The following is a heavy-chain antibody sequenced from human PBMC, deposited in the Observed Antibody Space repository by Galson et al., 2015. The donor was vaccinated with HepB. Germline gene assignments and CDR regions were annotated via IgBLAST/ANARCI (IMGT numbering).Heavy chain of an antibody. V-gene: IGHV6-1*01. D-gene: IGHD5-18*01. J-gene: IGHJ4*02. CDR3: ARDSGPQDVDTAMVKFDY. CDR2: TYYRSKWYN. Sequence: CAISGDSVSSNSAAWNWIRQSPSRGLEWLGRTYYRSKWYNDYAKSVKSRININPDTSKNQFSLQLNSVTPEDTAVYYCARDSGPQDVDTAMVKFDYWGQGSLVTVSS. CDR1: GDSVSSNSAA.